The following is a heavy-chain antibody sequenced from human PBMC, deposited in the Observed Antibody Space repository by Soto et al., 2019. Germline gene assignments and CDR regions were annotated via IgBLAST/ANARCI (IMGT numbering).Heavy chain of an antibody. CDR1: GYTFTSYG. CDR3: ARGYSSGPIDY. Sequence: ASVKVCCKDSGYTFTSYGMSWVRQAPGQGLEWMGWISAYNGNTNYAQKLQGRVTMTTDTSTSTAYMELRSLRSDDTAVYYCARGYSSGPIDYWGQGTLVTVSS. J-gene: IGHJ4*02. CDR2: ISAYNGNT. D-gene: IGHD6-19*01. V-gene: IGHV1-18*01.